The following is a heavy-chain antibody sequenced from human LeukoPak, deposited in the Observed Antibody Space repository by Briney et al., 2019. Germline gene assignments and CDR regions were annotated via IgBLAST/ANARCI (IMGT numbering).Heavy chain of an antibody. CDR1: GFTFSSYT. CDR2: ICTSSSYI. J-gene: IGHJ4*02. D-gene: IGHD1-26*01. Sequence: GGSLRLSCAASGFTFSSYTMNWVRQAPGKGLEWVSFICTSSSYIYYADSVKGRFTISRDNAKNSLFLQMNSLRAEDTAVYYCAKDPANSGSYYFDYWGQGTLVTVSS. CDR3: AKDPANSGSYYFDY. V-gene: IGHV3-21*01.